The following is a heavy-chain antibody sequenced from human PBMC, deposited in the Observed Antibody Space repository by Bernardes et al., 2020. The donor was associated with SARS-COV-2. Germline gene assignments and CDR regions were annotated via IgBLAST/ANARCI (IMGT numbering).Heavy chain of an antibody. Sequence: SVKVSCKASGYTFTSYDINWVRQATGQGLEWMGWMNPNSGNTGYAQKFQGRVTMTRNTSISTAYMELSSLRSADTAVYYCAREGIWGYDKKRGFAFDIWGQGTMVTVSS. D-gene: IGHD5-12*01. CDR2: MNPNSGNT. V-gene: IGHV1-8*01. CDR3: AREGIWGYDKKRGFAFDI. CDR1: GYTFTSYD. J-gene: IGHJ3*02.